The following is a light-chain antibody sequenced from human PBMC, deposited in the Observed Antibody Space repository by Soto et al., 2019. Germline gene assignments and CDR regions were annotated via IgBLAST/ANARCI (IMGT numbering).Light chain of an antibody. CDR1: HSVSSN. CDR3: QQYNNWPPT. CDR2: GAS. Sequence: EIGLTQSPATLSVSPGERATLSFRASHSVSSNLACSQQKPGQTPMLLTYGASTRSTGIPARFSGSGSGTEFTLTISSLQSEDFEVYYCQQYNNWPPTCGGGTKVEIK. V-gene: IGKV3-15*01. J-gene: IGKJ4*01.